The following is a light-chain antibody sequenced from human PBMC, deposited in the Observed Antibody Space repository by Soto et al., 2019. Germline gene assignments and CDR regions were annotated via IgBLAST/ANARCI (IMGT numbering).Light chain of an antibody. CDR1: QSITGW. J-gene: IGKJ1*01. Sequence: DIQMTQSPSTLSASVGDRVTITCRASQSITGWLAWFQQKPGKAPKLLISKASRLESGVPSRFSGSGSGTEFTRSISGLQPDNFATYYCKQYNPYSPWTFGQGTKVEIK. CDR2: KAS. CDR3: KQYNPYSPWT. V-gene: IGKV1-5*03.